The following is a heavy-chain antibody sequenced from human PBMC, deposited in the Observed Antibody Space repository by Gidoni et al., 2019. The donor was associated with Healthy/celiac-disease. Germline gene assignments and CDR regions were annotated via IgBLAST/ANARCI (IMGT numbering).Heavy chain of an antibody. J-gene: IGHJ6*02. CDR2: INAGNGDT. Sequence: QVQLVQSGAEVKKPGASVKVSCKAPGYTFTNYAIHWVRQAPGQRLEWMGWINAGNGDTKYSQKFQGRVTITRDTSASTAYMELSSLRSEDTAVYYCARSAGHYYYYSGMDVWGQGTTVTVSS. V-gene: IGHV1-3*01. CDR1: GYTFTNYA. CDR3: ARSAGHYYYYSGMDV.